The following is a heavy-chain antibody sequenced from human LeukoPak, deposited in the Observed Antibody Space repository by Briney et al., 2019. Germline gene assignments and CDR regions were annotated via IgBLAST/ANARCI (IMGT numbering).Heavy chain of an antibody. CDR3: ARFLGKEGQLVSDY. CDR1: GFTFSSYS. CDR2: NSSSSSYI. J-gene: IGHJ4*02. D-gene: IGHD6-13*01. V-gene: IGHV3-21*01. Sequence: PGGSLRLSCAASGFTFSSYSMNWVRQAPGKGLEWVSSNSSSSSYIYYADSVKGRFTISRDNAKNSLYLQMNSLRAEDTAVYYCARFLGKEGQLVSDYWGQGTLVTVSS.